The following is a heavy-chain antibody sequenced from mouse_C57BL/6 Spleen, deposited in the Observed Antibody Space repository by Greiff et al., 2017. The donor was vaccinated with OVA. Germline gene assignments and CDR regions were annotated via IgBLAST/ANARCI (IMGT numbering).Heavy chain of an antibody. CDR2: IDPSDSYT. CDR1: GYTFTSYW. D-gene: IGHD2-4*01. CDR3: ARLDDYGVDY. V-gene: IGHV1-69*01. Sequence: QVQLQQPGAELVMPGSSVKLSCKASGYTFTSYWMHWVKQRPGQGLEWIGEIDPSDSYTNYNQKFKGKSTLTVDKSSSTAYMQLSSLTSEDSAVYYCARLDDYGVDYWGQGTSVTVSS. J-gene: IGHJ4*01.